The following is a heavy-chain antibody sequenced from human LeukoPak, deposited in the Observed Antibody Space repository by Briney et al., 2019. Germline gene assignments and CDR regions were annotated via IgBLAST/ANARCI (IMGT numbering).Heavy chain of an antibody. D-gene: IGHD2/OR15-2a*01. J-gene: IGHJ6*02. CDR2: VSSDGVST. V-gene: IGHV3-64*04. CDR1: GFTFSGHA. CDR3: ASEALLSLRNTWSGDYHYGMDV. Sequence: GGSLRLSCSASGFTFSGHAMHWVRQAPGRGLEHVSAVSSDGVSTYDAHSVKGRFTISRDNSKNTLYLQMSSLRAEDTAVYYCASEALLSLRNTWSGDYHYGMDVWGQGTTVTVSS.